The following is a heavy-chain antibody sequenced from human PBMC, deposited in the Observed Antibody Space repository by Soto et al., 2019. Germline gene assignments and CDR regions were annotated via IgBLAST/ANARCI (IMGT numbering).Heavy chain of an antibody. J-gene: IGHJ4*02. CDR3: VSYRGAFYFDH. CDR2: VYYGGT. D-gene: IGHD4-4*01. CDR1: GGSMSSNY. Sequence: SETLSLTCTVSGGSMSSNYWSWIRQSPGKGLEWIGFVYYGGTNYNPSFESRVTMSVDTPKKQFSLELNSVTAADTAVYYCVSYRGAFYFDHWGQGALVTVS. V-gene: IGHV4-59*01.